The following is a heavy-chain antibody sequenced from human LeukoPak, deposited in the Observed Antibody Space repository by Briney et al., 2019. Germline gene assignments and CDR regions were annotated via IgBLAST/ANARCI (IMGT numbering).Heavy chain of an antibody. CDR3: ARDPSYGATAPDN. J-gene: IGHJ4*02. CDR2: IWYDGSNK. D-gene: IGHD4-17*01. CDR1: GFTFSSYG. Sequence: GGSLRLSCAASGFTFSSYGMHWVRKAPGKGLEWVAVIWYDGSNKYYADSVKGRFTISRDKYKNTLYLQMNSLRAEDTAVYYCARDPSYGATAPDNWGQGTLVTVAT. V-gene: IGHV3-33*01.